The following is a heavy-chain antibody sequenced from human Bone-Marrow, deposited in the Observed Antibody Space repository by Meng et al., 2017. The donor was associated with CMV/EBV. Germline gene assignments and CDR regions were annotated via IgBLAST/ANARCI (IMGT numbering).Heavy chain of an antibody. CDR3: ATVGLGMNWFDP. Sequence: QVQLQQWGAGLLKPSEPLSLTCAVYGGSFSGYYWSWIRQPPGKGLEWIGEINHSGSTNYNPSLKSRVTISVDTSKNQFSLKLSSVTAADTAVYYCATVGLGMNWFDPWGQGTLVTVSS. V-gene: IGHV4-34*01. CDR1: GGSFSGYY. J-gene: IGHJ5*02. CDR2: INHSGST.